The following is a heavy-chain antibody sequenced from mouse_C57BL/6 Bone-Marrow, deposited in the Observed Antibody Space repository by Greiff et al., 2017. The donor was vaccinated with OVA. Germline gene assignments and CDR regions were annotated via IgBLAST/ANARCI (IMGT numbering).Heavy chain of an antibody. Sequence: EVKLMESEGGLVQPGSSMKLSCTASGFTFSDYYMAWVRQVPEKGLEWVANINYDGSSTYYLDSLKSRFIISRDNAKNILYLQMSSLKSEDTATYYCATGSSPYYFDYWGQGTTLTVSS. CDR1: GFTFSDYY. CDR2: INYDGSST. D-gene: IGHD1-1*01. J-gene: IGHJ2*01. V-gene: IGHV5-16*01. CDR3: ATGSSPYYFDY.